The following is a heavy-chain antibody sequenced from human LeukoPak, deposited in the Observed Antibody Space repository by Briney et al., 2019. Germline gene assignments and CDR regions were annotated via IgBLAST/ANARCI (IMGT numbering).Heavy chain of an antibody. D-gene: IGHD5-12*01. V-gene: IGHV4-39*01. CDR3: ARAGGYLLYFDS. J-gene: IGHJ4*02. CDR1: GGSISSSSYY. Sequence: SETLSLTCTVSGGSISSSSYYWGWIRQPPGKGLEWIGSIYYSGSTYYNPSLKSRVTICVDTYKNQFSLKLNSVTAADTAVYYCARAGGYLLYFDSWGQGTLATVSS. CDR2: IYYSGST.